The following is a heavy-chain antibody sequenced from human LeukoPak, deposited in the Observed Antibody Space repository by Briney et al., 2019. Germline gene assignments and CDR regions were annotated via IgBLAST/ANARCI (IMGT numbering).Heavy chain of an antibody. CDR1: GFTFTNYA. Sequence: GGSLRLSCAASGFTFTNYALHWVRQAPGKGLEWVAVISYDGTNKYYADSVKGRFTISRDNSKNTLSLQMNSLRAEDTAVYYCARAERNINYYGSGSYFGGDFDYWGQGTLVTVSS. J-gene: IGHJ4*02. D-gene: IGHD3-10*01. V-gene: IGHV3-30-3*01. CDR2: ISYDGTNK. CDR3: ARAERNINYYGSGSYFGGDFDY.